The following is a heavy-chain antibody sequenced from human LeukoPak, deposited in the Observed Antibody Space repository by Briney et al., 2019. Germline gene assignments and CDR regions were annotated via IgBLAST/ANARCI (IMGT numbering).Heavy chain of an antibody. CDR2: ISYDGSNK. V-gene: IGHV3-30*18. D-gene: IGHD5-18*01. J-gene: IGHJ4*02. CDR3: AKERGRGYSYGYRTYYFDY. Sequence: GGSLRLSCAASGFTFSSYGMHWVRQAPGKGLEWVAVISYDGSNKYYADSVKGRFTISRDNSKNTLYLQMNSLRAEDTAVYYCAKERGRGYSYGYRTYYFDYWGQGTLVTVSS. CDR1: GFTFSSYG.